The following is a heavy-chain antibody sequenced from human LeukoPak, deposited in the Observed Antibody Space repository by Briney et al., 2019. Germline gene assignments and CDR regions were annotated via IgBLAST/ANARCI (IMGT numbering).Heavy chain of an antibody. CDR2: IYYSGST. CDR1: GGSISSYY. V-gene: IGHV4-59*01. J-gene: IGHJ5*02. D-gene: IGHD2-2*02. CDR3: ARGGLGYCSSTSCYTHLNWFDP. Sequence: PSETLSLTCTVSGGSISSYYWSWIRQPPGKGLEWIGYIYYSGSTNYNPSLKSRVTISVDTSKNQFSLKLSSVTAADTAVYYCARGGLGYCSSTSCYTHLNWFDPWGQGTLVTVSS.